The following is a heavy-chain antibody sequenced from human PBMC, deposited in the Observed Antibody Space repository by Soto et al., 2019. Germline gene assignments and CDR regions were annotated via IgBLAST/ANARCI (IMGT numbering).Heavy chain of an antibody. V-gene: IGHV4-39*01. CDR2: IHYSEST. D-gene: IGHD1-26*01. CDR1: GGSMSNNNDY. J-gene: IGHJ5*02. Sequence: QLQLQESGPGLVKPSETLSLTCTVSGGSMSNNNDYWGWIRQPPGKGLEWIGSIHYSESTNYNPCLKTRVTISVDTSKKQFSLKLSSVTAADTAVYYCARQVSWWVGAFTCGRGTPVTVSS. CDR3: ARQVSWWVGAFT.